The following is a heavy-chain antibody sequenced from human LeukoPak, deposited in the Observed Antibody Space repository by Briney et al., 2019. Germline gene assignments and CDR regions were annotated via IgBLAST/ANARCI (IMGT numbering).Heavy chain of an antibody. CDR1: GGSITSTYY. J-gene: IGHJ4*02. CDR3: ASATPANDY. Sequence: PSETLSLTCTVSGGSITSTYYWGWIRQPPGKGLEWVSGIRDRGGDTFLADSVKGRFTISRDSSKNTLYLQMNNLRAEDTAKYYCASATPANDYWGLGTVVTVSS. V-gene: IGHV3-23*01. CDR2: IRDRGGDT.